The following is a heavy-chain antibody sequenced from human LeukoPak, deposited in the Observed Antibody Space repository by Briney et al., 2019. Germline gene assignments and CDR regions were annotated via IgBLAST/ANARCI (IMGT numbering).Heavy chain of an antibody. V-gene: IGHV1-8*01. CDR1: GYIFTSYD. D-gene: IGHD5-18*01. CDR3: ARGGYSYGPDY. Sequence: ASVKVSCKASGYIFTSYDINWVRQATGQGLELVGWMNPNNGNTGNAQKFQGRVTMTRNTSISTAYMELSSLRSEDTAVYYCARGGYSYGPDYWGQGTLVTVSS. CDR2: MNPNNGNT. J-gene: IGHJ4*02.